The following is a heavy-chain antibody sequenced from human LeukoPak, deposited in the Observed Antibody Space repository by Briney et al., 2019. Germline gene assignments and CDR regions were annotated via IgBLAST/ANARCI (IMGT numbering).Heavy chain of an antibody. CDR2: ISSSSSYI. J-gene: IGHJ4*02. CDR3: ARGYYGDYYFDL. CDR1: GFSFSTYS. Sequence: GGSLRLSCAASGFSFSTYSMNWVRQAPGKGLEWVSSISSSSSYIYYADSVKGRFTVSRDNAKNSLHLQMNSLRAEDTAVYYCARGYYGDYYFDLWGQGTLVTVSS. V-gene: IGHV3-21*01. D-gene: IGHD4-17*01.